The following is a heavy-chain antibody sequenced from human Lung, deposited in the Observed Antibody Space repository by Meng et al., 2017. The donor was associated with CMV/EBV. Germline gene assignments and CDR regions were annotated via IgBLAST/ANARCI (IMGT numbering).Heavy chain of an antibody. D-gene: IGHD2-2*02. J-gene: IGHJ5*02. CDR3: ARHYCGSNVCYTDWFDP. CDR2: IYYSGGT. V-gene: IGHV4-59*01. CDR1: GGSISPYY. Sequence: SETLSLTCTVSGGSISPYYWSWIRQPPGKGLEWIGYIYYSGGTNYNPSLKSRVTISVDTSKNQFSLKLTSVTAADTAVYYCARHYCGSNVCYTDWFDPWGQGTXVTVSS.